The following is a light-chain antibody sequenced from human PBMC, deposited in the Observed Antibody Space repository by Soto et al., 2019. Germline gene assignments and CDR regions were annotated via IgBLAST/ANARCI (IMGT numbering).Light chain of an antibody. CDR3: QQYNNWPS. J-gene: IGKJ4*01. CDR2: GAS. CDR1: QSVSSN. V-gene: IGKV3-15*01. Sequence: EIVMTQSPATLSVSPGERATLSCRASQSVSSNLAWYQQKPGQAPRLLIYGASTRATGIPARFSGSGSGTAFTLTISSLQSEDFAVYSCQQYNNWPSFGGGTKVEIK.